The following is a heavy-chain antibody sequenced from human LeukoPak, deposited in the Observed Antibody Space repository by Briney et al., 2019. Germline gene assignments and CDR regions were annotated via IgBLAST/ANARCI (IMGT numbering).Heavy chain of an antibody. V-gene: IGHV3-23*01. J-gene: IGHJ4*02. Sequence: GGSLRLSCAASGFTFSSYAMSWVRQAPGKGLEWVSAISSSGGSTYYADSVKGRFTISRDNSKNTLYLQMNSLRAEDTAVYYCASTNYDILTGYFTTFDYWGQGTLVTVSS. D-gene: IGHD3-9*01. CDR3: ASTNYDILTGYFTTFDY. CDR1: GFTFSSYA. CDR2: ISSSGGST.